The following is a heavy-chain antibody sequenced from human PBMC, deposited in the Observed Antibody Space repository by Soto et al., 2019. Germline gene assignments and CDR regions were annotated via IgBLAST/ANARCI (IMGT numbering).Heavy chain of an antibody. CDR3: AREGRTTGTTGDYYYYGMDV. J-gene: IGHJ6*02. Sequence: QVQLVQSGAEAKKPGASVKVSCKASGYTFTGYYMHWVRQAPGQGLEWMGWINPNSGGTNYAQKFQGWVTMTRDTSISTAYMELSRLRSDDTAVYCCAREGRTTGTTGDYYYYGMDVWGQGTTVTVSS. CDR1: GYTFTGYY. V-gene: IGHV1-2*04. CDR2: INPNSGGT. D-gene: IGHD1-1*01.